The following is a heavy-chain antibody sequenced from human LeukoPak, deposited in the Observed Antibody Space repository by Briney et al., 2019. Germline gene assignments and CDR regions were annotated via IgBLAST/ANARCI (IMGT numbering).Heavy chain of an antibody. J-gene: IGHJ6*03. CDR2: IWYDGSNK. CDR3: AKDSRGENYYYYMDV. V-gene: IGHV3-33*06. CDR1: GFTFSSYG. Sequence: GGSLRLSCAASGFTFSSYGMHWVRQAPGKGLEWVAVIWYDGSNKYYADSVKGRFTISRDNSENTLYLQMNSLRAEDTAVYYCAKDSRGENYYYYMDVWGKGTTVTVSS. D-gene: IGHD3-10*01.